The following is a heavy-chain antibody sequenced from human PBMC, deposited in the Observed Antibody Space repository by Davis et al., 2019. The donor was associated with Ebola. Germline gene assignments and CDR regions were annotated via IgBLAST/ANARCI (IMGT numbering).Heavy chain of an antibody. CDR2: IYPGDSDT. CDR1: GYSFTSYW. J-gene: IGHJ6*02. Sequence: GASLKISCKGSGYSFTSYWIGWVRQLPGKGLEWMGIIYPGDSDTRYSPSFQGQVTISADKSISTAYLQWSSLKASDTAMYYCARRNQYQLLRFDVWGQGTTVTVSS. V-gene: IGHV5-51*01. CDR3: ARRNQYQLLRFDV. D-gene: IGHD2-2*01.